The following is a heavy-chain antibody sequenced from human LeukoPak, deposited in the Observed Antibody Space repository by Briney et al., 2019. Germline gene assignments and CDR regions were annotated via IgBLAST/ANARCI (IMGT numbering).Heavy chain of an antibody. CDR3: ARAKALYCSSTSCLFDY. CDR1: GYTFTGYY. J-gene: IGHJ4*02. CDR2: INPNSGGT. D-gene: IGHD2-2*01. Sequence: ASVKVSCKASGYTFTGYYMHWVRQAPGQGLEWMAWINPNSGGTYYAQNFHDRITMTRDTSISTAYMELSRLRSDDTAIYYCARAKALYCSSTSCLFDYWGEGTLVTVSS. V-gene: IGHV1-2*02.